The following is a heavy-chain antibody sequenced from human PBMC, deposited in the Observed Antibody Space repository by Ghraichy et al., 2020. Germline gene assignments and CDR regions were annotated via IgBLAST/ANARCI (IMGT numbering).Heavy chain of an antibody. J-gene: IGHJ3*02. Sequence: SETLSLTCTVSGGSVSSGSYYWSWIRQPPGKGLEWIGEIYHTGSTNYNASLKNRVTISVDKSRNQFSLRLDSVTAADTAVYYCGCRFEYPIWGRGTTITVSS. D-gene: IGHD6-6*01. V-gene: IGHV4-61*01. CDR3: GCRFEYPI. CDR1: GGSVSSGSYY. CDR2: IYHTGST.